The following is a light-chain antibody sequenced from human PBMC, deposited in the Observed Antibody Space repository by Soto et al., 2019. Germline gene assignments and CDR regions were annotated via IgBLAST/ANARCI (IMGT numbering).Light chain of an antibody. CDR3: QQYNRISLT. Sequence: DIQVTQSPSSLSASVGDRLTITCQASQDISNHLNWYQQKPDKAPNLLIYDTSNLETGVPSRFSGSGSGTYFTLTIRSLQTEDIATYYCQQYNRISLTFGGGTKVDIK. J-gene: IGKJ4*01. CDR2: DTS. V-gene: IGKV1-33*01. CDR1: QDISNH.